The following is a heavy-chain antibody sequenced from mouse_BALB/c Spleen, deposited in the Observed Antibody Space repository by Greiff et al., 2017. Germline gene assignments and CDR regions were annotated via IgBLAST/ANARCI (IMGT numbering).Heavy chain of an antibody. V-gene: IGHV1-14*01. J-gene: IGHJ1*01. CDR2: INPYNDGT. CDR3: ARGWLLLYWYFDV. CDR1: GYTFTSYV. D-gene: IGHD2-3*01. Sequence: VQLKESGPELVKPGASVKMSCKASGYTFTSYVMHWVKQKPGQGLEWIGYINPYNDGTKYNEKFKGKATLTSDNSSSTAYMELSSLTSEDSAVYYCARGWLLLYWYFDVWGAGTTVTVSS.